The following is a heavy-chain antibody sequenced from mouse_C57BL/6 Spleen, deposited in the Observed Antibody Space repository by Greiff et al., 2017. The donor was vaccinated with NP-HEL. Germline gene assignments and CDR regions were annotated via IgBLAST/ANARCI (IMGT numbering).Heavy chain of an antibody. CDR1: GYTFTDYN. CDR2: INPNHGGA. CDR3: ARRKTYLFDY. V-gene: IGHV1-18*01. J-gene: IGHJ2*01. D-gene: IGHD5-2*01. Sequence: VQLQQSGPELVKPGASVKIPCKASGYTFTDYNMDWVKQSHGKSLEWIGDINPNHGGAIYNQTFKGKATLTVDKSSSTAYMELRSLTSEDTAVYYCARRKTYLFDYWGQGTTLTVSS.